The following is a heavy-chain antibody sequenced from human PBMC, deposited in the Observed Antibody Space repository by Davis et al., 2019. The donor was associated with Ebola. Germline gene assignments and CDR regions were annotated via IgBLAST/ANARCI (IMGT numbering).Heavy chain of an antibody. Sequence: MPSETLSLTCAVYGGSFSGYYWSWIRQPPGKGLEWIGEINHSGSTNYNPSLKSRVTISVDTSKNQFSLKLSSVTAADTAVYYCARGKSGYYYLLGSNWFDPWGQGTLVTVSS. D-gene: IGHD3-22*01. CDR3: ARGKSGYYYLLGSNWFDP. CDR1: GGSFSGYY. V-gene: IGHV4-34*01. J-gene: IGHJ5*02. CDR2: INHSGST.